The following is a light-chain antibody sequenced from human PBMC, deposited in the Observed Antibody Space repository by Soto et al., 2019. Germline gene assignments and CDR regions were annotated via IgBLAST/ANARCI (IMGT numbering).Light chain of an antibody. J-gene: IGKJ4*01. CDR3: MQALQTPFT. CDR1: QSLLHSNGYNY. Sequence: DIAMTQSPLSLPVTPGEPASISCRSSQSLLHSNGYNYLDWYLQKPGQSPQLLIYLSSIRASGVPDRFSGSGSGTDFTLKISRVEAEDVGVYYCMQALQTPFTFGGGTKVDIK. V-gene: IGKV2-28*01. CDR2: LSS.